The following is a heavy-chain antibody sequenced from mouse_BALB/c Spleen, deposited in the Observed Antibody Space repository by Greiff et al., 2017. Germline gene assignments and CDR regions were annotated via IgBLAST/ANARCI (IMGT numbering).Heavy chain of an antibody. CDR3: ARGIHYYGPYYFDY. J-gene: IGHJ2*01. D-gene: IGHD1-2*01. Sequence: EVKLMESGPGLVKPSQSLSLTCTVTGYSITSDYAWNWIRQFPGNKLEWMGYISYSGSTSYNPSLKSRISITRDTSKNQFFLQLNSVTTEDTATYYCARGIHYYGPYYFDYWGQGTTLTVSS. CDR1: GYSITSDYA. CDR2: ISYSGST. V-gene: IGHV3-2*02.